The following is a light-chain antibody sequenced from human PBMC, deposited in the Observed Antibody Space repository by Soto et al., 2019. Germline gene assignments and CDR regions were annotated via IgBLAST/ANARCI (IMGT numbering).Light chain of an antibody. V-gene: IGKV3-20*01. Sequence: EIVLTQSPGTLSLSPGERATLSCRASQSVYKNFLAWYQQKPGQAPRLLINGASNRATVIPDRFSGSGSGTDFSLTIDRLEPEDFAVYFCQQYGSSPPTVGGGTKVAIK. CDR1: QSVYKNF. J-gene: IGKJ4*01. CDR2: GAS. CDR3: QQYGSSPPT.